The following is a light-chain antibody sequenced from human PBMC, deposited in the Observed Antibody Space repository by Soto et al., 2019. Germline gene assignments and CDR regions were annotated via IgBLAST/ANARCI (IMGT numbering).Light chain of an antibody. CDR1: QSVSSD. CDR3: QQYNNWPWLT. V-gene: IGKV3-15*01. J-gene: IGKJ4*01. Sequence: EIVMTQSPATLSVSPGERATLSCRASQSVSSDLAWFQQKPGQAPRLLIYGASTSATDIPARFSGSGSGTEFTLTISSLQSEDLAVYYCQQYNNWPWLTFGGGTKVDIK. CDR2: GAS.